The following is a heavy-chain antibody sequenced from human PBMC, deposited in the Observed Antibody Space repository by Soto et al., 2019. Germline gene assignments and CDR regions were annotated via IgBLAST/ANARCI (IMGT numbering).Heavy chain of an antibody. J-gene: IGHJ5*02. CDR1: GGSFSGYY. D-gene: IGHD3-22*01. Sequence: SETLSLTCAVYGGSFSGYYWGWIRQPSGKGLEWIGEINHSGSTNYNPSLKSRVTISVDTSKNQFSLKLSSVTAADTAVYYCARGPLLDGYYDSSGYRFDPWGQGTLVTVSS. CDR2: INHSGST. CDR3: ARGPLLDGYYDSSGYRFDP. V-gene: IGHV4-34*01.